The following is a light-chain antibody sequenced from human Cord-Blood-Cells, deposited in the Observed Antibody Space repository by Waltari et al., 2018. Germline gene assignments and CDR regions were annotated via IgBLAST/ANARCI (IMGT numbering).Light chain of an antibody. CDR3: CSYAGSSTV. CDR1: SSDVGSYNL. Sequence: QSALPQPASVSGSPGQSITISCTGTSSDVGSYNLFSWYQQHPGKAPKLMIYEGSKRPSGVSNRFSGSKSGNTASLTISGLQAEDEADYYCCSYAGSSTVFGGGTKLTVL. CDR2: EGS. J-gene: IGLJ3*02. V-gene: IGLV2-23*01.